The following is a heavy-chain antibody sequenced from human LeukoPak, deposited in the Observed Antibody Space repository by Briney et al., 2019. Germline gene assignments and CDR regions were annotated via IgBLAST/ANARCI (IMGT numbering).Heavy chain of an antibody. CDR1: GYSFTIYW. D-gene: IGHD2-21*01. CDR3: ARDSIAQDYYYYYGMDI. J-gene: IGHJ6*02. CDR2: IYPGDSDT. Sequence: GNSLNISCMGSGYSFTIYWLGWVRQMPGKGLDRMGLIYPGDSDTRYSPSFQGHVTISADKSISTSYLQWSSLKASDTAIYYCARDSIAQDYYYYYGMDIWGQGTTVTVSS. V-gene: IGHV5-51*01.